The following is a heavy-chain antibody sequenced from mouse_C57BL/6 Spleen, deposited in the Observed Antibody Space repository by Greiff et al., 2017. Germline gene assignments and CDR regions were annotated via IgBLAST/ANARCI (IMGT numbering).Heavy chain of an antibody. J-gene: IGHJ1*03. V-gene: IGHV7-3*01. CDR2: IRNKANGYTT. Sequence: EVMLVESGGGLVQPGGSLSLSCAASGFTFTDYYMSWVRQPPGKALEWLGFIRNKANGYTTEYSASVKGRFTISRDNSQSILYLQMNALRAEDSATYYCARFYYYGRGYFDVWGTGTTVTVSS. D-gene: IGHD1-1*01. CDR1: GFTFTDYY. CDR3: ARFYYYGRGYFDV.